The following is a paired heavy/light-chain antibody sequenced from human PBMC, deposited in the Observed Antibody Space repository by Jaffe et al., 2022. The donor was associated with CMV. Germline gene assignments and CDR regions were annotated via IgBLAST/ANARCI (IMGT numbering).Light chain of an antibody. CDR1: TSDAGAFTY. CDR2: DVT. J-gene: IGLJ2*01. CDR3: SSYAGSYSVI. Sequence: QSALTQPRSVSGSPGQSVTLSCAGTTSDAGAFTYVSWYQQHPGRAPKLVIYDVTKRPSGVPDRFSGSKSGNTASLTISGLQTDDEADYYCSSYAGSYSVIFGGGTKLTVL. V-gene: IGLV2-11*01.
Heavy chain of an antibody. CDR1: GYTFSAYW. Sequence: EVQLVQSGAEVKRPGESLRISCKGSGYTFSAYWIAWVRQMPGKGLEWMGVIYPGDSDIRYSPSFQGQVTISADKSIDTAYLQWSSLKASDTAMYYCARHRTTVRRVIKNRYLDPWGQGTLVTVSS. CDR2: IYPGDSDI. CDR3: ARHRTTVRRVIKNRYLDP. D-gene: IGHD3-10*01. V-gene: IGHV5-51*01. J-gene: IGHJ5*02.